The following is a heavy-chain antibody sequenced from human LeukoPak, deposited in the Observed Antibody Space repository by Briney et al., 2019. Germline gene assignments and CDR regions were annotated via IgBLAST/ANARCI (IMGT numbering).Heavy chain of an antibody. CDR3: AKAITYSSGWYYYYYMDV. D-gene: IGHD6-19*01. CDR1: GFTYSSYS. V-gene: IGHV3-21*04. Sequence: KTGGSLRLSCAASGFTYSSYSMNWVRQAPGKGLEWVSSISSSSSYIYYADSVKGRFTISRDNAKNSLYLQMNSLRAEDTAVYYCAKAITYSSGWYYYYYMDVWGKGTTVTVSS. CDR2: ISSSSSYI. J-gene: IGHJ6*03.